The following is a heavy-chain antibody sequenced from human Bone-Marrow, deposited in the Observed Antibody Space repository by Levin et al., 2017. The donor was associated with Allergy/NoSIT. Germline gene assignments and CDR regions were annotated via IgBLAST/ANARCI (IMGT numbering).Heavy chain of an antibody. CDR2: INPSGGST. CDR1: GYTFTSYY. D-gene: IGHD2-2*01. J-gene: IGHJ1*01. Sequence: ASVKVSCKASGYTFTSYYMHWVRQAPGQGLEWMGIINPSGGSTSYAQKFQGRVTMTRDTSTSTVYMELSSLRSEDTAVYYCARPLGYCSSTSCYASSAEYFQHWGQGTLVTVSS. CDR3: ARPLGYCSSTSCYASSAEYFQH. V-gene: IGHV1-46*01.